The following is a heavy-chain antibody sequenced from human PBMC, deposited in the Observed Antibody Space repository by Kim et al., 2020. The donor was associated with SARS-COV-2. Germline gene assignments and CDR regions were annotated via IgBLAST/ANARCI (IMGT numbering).Heavy chain of an antibody. J-gene: IGHJ4*02. CDR2: ITSSSSYI. V-gene: IGHV3-21*01. CDR1: GFTFSNYN. CDR3: ARDPLHCSSTSCYIDY. Sequence: GGSLRLSCAASGFTFSNYNMNWVRQAPGKGLEWVSSITSSSSYIYSADSVKGRFTISRDNAKNSLYLQMNSLRAEDTAVYYCARDPLHCSSTSCYIDYWGQGTLVTVSS. D-gene: IGHD2-2*02.